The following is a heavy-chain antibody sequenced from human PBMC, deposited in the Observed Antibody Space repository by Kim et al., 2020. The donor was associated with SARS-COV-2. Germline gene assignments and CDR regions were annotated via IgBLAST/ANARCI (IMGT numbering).Heavy chain of an antibody. D-gene: IGHD5-18*01. CDR3: AKEVRGYSYGPFDY. CDR2: ISYDGSNK. V-gene: IGHV3-30*18. CDR1: GFTFSSYG. Sequence: GGSLRLSCAASGFTFSSYGMHWVRQAPGKGLEWVAVISYDGSNKYYADSVKGRFTISRDNSKNTLYLQMNSLRAEDTAVYYCAKEVRGYSYGPFDYWGQGTLVTVSS. J-gene: IGHJ4*02.